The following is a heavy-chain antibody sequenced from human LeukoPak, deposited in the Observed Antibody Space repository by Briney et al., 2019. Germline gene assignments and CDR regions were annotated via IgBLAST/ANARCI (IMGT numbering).Heavy chain of an antibody. CDR1: GGSISSSSYY. J-gene: IGHJ5*02. CDR3: ARHFGSGNAAVNWFDP. Sequence: SETLSLTCTVSGGSISSSSYYWGWIRQPPGKGLEWIGSIYYSGSTYYNPSLKSRVTISVDTSKNQFSLKLSSVTAADTAVYYCARHFGSGNAAVNWFDPWGQGTLVTVSS. V-gene: IGHV4-39*01. CDR2: IYYSGST. D-gene: IGHD3-10*01.